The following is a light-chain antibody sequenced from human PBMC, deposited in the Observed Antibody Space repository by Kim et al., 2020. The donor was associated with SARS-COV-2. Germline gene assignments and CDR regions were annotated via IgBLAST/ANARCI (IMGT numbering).Light chain of an antibody. CDR3: QSYDSSLSGYVV. CDR2: GNS. CDR1: SPNIGAGYD. Sequence: VTISCTGSSPNIGAGYDVHWYQQLPGTAPKLLIYGNSNRPSGVPDRFSGSKSGTSASLAITGLQAEDEADYYCQSYDSSLSGYVVFGGGTQLTVL. J-gene: IGLJ2*01. V-gene: IGLV1-40*01.